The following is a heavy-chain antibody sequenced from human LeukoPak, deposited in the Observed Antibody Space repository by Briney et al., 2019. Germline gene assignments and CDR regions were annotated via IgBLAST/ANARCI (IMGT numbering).Heavy chain of an antibody. D-gene: IGHD3-3*01. J-gene: IGHJ4*02. CDR1: GYTFTSYA. CDR2: ISAYNGNT. CDR3: ARGIPETYYDFWSGYYTADDY. V-gene: IGHV1-18*01. Sequence: ASVKVSCKASGYTFTSYAMHWVRQAPGQRLEWMGWISAYNGNTNYAQKLQGRVTMTTDTSTSTAYMELRSLRSDDTAVYYCARGIPETYYDFWSGYYTADDYWGQGTLVTVSS.